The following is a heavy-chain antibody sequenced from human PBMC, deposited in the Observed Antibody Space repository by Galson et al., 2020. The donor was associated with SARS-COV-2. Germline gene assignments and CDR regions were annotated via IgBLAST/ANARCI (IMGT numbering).Heavy chain of an antibody. Sequence: SETLSLTCTVSGGSISSGDYYWSWIRQPPGKGLEWIGYIYYSGSTYYNPSLKSRVTISVDTSKNQFSLKLSSVTAADTAVYYCAREVVGGDRYYGFDYWGQGTLVTVSS. CDR1: GGSISSGDYY. V-gene: IGHV4-30-4*08. CDR3: AREVVGGDRYYGFDY. CDR2: IYYSGST. J-gene: IGHJ4*02. D-gene: IGHD2-21*02.